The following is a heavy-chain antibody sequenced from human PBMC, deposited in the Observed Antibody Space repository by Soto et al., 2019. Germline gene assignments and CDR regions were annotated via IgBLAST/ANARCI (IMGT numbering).Heavy chain of an antibody. D-gene: IGHD6-19*01. J-gene: IGHJ4*02. Sequence: PGGSLRLSCAASGFTFSSYAMSWVRQAPGKGLEWVSAISGSGGSTYYADSVKGRFTISRDNSKNTLYLQMNSLRAEDTAVYYCAKHRNPYSSGFVFDYWGQGTLVTVSS. CDR1: GFTFSSYA. CDR2: ISGSGGST. V-gene: IGHV3-23*01. CDR3: AKHRNPYSSGFVFDY.